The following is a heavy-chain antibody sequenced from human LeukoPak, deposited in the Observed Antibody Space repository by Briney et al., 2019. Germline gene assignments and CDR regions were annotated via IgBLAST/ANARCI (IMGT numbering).Heavy chain of an antibody. CDR2: IKQDGSEK. CDR1: GFTFSSYW. J-gene: IGHJ6*03. CDR3: ARVSLVPAAPPWVYYYYYMDV. V-gene: IGHV3-7*01. Sequence: GGSLRLSCAASGFTFSSYWMSWVRQAPGKGLEWVANIKQDGSEKYYVDSVKGRFTISRDNAKNSLYLQMNSLRAEDTAVYYCARVSLVPAAPPWVYYYYYMDVWGKGTTVTISS. D-gene: IGHD2-2*01.